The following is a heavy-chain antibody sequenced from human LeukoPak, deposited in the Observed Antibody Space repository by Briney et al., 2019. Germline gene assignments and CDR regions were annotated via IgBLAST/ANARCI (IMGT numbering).Heavy chain of an antibody. CDR1: GYTFIDYY. J-gene: IGHJ4*02. D-gene: IGHD2-2*01. CDR2: INPNSGAT. V-gene: IGHV1-2*02. Sequence: ASVKVSSKSSGYTFIDYYIHWGREAPGQGLGWMGGINPNSGATKYAQKFQGRVSMTRDTSINTAYMDLTNLRSDDTAIFYCARVKKLMPEFEFWGQGTLVTVSS. CDR3: ARVKKLMPEFEF.